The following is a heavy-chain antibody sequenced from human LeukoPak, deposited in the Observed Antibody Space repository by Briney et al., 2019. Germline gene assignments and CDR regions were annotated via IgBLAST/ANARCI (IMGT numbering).Heavy chain of an antibody. J-gene: IGHJ4*02. CDR1: GGSFSGYY. CDR3: ARGYPFDY. Sequence: SETLSLTCAVYGGSFSGYYWGWIRQPPGKGLEWIGRFYTSGNTNYSPSLQSRVTISVDTSKNQFSLKLSSVTAADTAFYYCARGYPFDYWGQGILVTVSS. CDR2: FYTSGNT. V-gene: IGHV4-4*08. D-gene: IGHD1-14*01.